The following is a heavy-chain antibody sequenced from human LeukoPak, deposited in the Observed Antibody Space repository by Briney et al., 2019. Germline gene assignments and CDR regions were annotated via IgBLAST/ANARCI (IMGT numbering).Heavy chain of an antibody. Sequence: GGSLTLSCAASGIAVIGNYMSWVRQPPGKGLEWVSFISVNTDTFYADSVRGRFTISRDSSKNTLFLQMNSLRDEDSAVYYCAIAQSWDELFDSWGQGTLVTVSS. CDR1: GIAVIGNY. D-gene: IGHD1-26*01. CDR3: AIAQSWDELFDS. J-gene: IGHJ4*02. V-gene: IGHV3-53*01. CDR2: ISVNTDT.